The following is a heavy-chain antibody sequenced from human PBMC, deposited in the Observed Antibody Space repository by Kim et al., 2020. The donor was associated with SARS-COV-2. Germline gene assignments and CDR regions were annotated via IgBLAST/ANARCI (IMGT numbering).Heavy chain of an antibody. CDR1: GFTFSSYA. Sequence: GGSLRLSCAASGFTFSSYAMHWVRQAPGKGLEWVAVISYDGSNKYYVDSVKGRFTISRDNSKNTLYLQMNSLRAEDTAVYYCAREAKYSSRWYLGSDYYFYGMDVWGQGPPVPVSS. J-gene: IGHJ6*02. CDR2: ISYDGSNK. CDR3: AREAKYSSRWYLGSDYYFYGMDV. D-gene: IGHD6-13*01. V-gene: IGHV3-30*04.